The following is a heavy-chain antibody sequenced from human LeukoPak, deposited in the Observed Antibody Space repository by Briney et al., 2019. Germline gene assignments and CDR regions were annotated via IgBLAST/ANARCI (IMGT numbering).Heavy chain of an antibody. Sequence: PSETLSLACTVSGASITSYYWGWIRQPPGKGLEWIGSIYYSGSTYYNPSLKSRVTISVDTSKNQFSLKLSSVTAADTAVYYCARHEIDSSGYYYEFNWFDPWGQGTLVTVSS. D-gene: IGHD3-22*01. CDR2: IYYSGST. J-gene: IGHJ5*02. CDR1: GASITSYY. V-gene: IGHV4-39*01. CDR3: ARHEIDSSGYYYEFNWFDP.